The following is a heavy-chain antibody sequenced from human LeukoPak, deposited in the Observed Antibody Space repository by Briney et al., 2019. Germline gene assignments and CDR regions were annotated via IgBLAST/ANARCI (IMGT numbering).Heavy chain of an antibody. CDR3: AKRGVVIRVILVGFHKEAYYFDS. D-gene: IGHD3-22*01. V-gene: IGHV3-23*01. CDR1: GVTLSNYG. CDR2: ISDSAGST. Sequence: PGGSLRLSCAVSGVTLSNYGMSWVRQAPGKGLEWVAGISDSAGSTNYADSVKGRFTISRDNPKNTLYLQMNSLRAEDTAVYLCAKRGVVIRVILVGFHKEAYYFDSWGQGALVTVSS. J-gene: IGHJ4*02.